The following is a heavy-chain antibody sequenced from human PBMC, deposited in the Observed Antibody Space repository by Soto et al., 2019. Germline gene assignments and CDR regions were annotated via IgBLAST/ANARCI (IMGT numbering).Heavy chain of an antibody. D-gene: IGHD3-10*01. J-gene: IGHJ4*02. V-gene: IGHV3-72*01. CDR2: TRNKAHSYTT. CDR3: ARGPISMLRGKTPSLDY. Sequence: EVQLVESGGGLVQPGGSLRLSCAVSGFTFSDHYINWVRQAPGKGLEWVGRTRNKAHSYTTEYSASVKCRFTIPRDDSKNSVHLQSKSLKTEVTAVYYCARGPISMLRGKTPSLDYWGQGTLVTVSS. CDR1: GFTFSDHY.